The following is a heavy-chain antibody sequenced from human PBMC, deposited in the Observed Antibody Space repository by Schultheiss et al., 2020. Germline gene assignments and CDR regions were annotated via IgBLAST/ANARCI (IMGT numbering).Heavy chain of an antibody. CDR1: GFTFSSYA. CDR3: ARDDSPNYGSTYPDY. CDR2: ISGSGGST. V-gene: IGHV3-23*01. Sequence: GGSLRLSCAASGFTFSSYAMSWVRQAPGKGLEWVSAISGSGGSTYYADSVKGRFTISRDNSKNTLYLQMNSLRDEDTAVYYCARDDSPNYGSTYPDYWGQGTLVTVSS. J-gene: IGHJ4*02. D-gene: IGHD4/OR15-4a*01.